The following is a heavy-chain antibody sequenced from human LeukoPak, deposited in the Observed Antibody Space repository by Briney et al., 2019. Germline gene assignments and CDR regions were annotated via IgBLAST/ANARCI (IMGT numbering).Heavy chain of an antibody. CDR1: GYTFIAYF. Sequence: ASVKVSCKASGYTFIAYFIHWVRRAPGQGLEWMGWINPNSGGTNYAQKFQGRVTMTRDTSINTAYIQLNRLTSDDTAVYYCARFNYYDSSDTWDAFDIWGRGTMVTVSS. J-gene: IGHJ3*02. CDR3: ARFNYYDSSDTWDAFDI. D-gene: IGHD3-22*01. CDR2: INPNSGGT. V-gene: IGHV1-2*02.